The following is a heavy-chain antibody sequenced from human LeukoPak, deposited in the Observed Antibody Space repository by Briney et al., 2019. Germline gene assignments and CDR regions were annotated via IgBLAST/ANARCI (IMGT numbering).Heavy chain of an antibody. D-gene: IGHD1-26*01. CDR1: GFAFSSYA. Sequence: GGSLRLSCAASGFAFSSYAMHWVRQAPGKGLEWVAVISYDGSNKYYADSVKGRFTISRDNSKNTLYLQMISLRAEDTAVYYCARDERVVGATLDYWGQGTLVTVSS. CDR3: ARDERVVGATLDY. CDR2: ISYDGSNK. V-gene: IGHV3-30-3*01. J-gene: IGHJ4*02.